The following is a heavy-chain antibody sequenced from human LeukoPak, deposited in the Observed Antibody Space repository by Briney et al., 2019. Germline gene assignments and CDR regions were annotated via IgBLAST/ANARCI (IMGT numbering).Heavy chain of an antibody. CDR1: GGSIRSFY. CDR3: ARVPTNYGLDV. Sequence: SETLSLTCTVSGGSIRSFYWSWIRQPAGKGLEWIGRIYTGGITNYNPSLRSRVAMSIDTSRNQFSLKLSSVTAADTAVYYCARVPTNYGLDVWGQGTTVSVSS. V-gene: IGHV4-4*07. CDR2: IYTGGIT. J-gene: IGHJ6*02.